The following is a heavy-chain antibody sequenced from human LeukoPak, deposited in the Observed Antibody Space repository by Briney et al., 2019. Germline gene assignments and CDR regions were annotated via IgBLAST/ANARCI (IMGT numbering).Heavy chain of an antibody. CDR2: ISGSGGST. CDR1: GFTFNNYA. CDR3: AKDRPIFGVVIISYYYMDV. V-gene: IGHV3-23*01. J-gene: IGHJ6*03. Sequence: GGSLRLSCAASGFTFNNYAMTWVRQAPGKGLEWVSAISGSGGSTYYADSVKGRFTISRDNSKNTLYLQMNSLRAEDTAVYYCAKDRPIFGVVIISYYYMDVWGKGTTVTVSS. D-gene: IGHD3-3*01.